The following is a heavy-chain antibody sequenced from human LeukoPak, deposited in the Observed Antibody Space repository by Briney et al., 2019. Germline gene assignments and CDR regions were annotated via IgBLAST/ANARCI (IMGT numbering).Heavy chain of an antibody. CDR1: GFTFDDYA. J-gene: IGHJ6*02. CDR3: AKDRFEDGYFYGMDV. D-gene: IGHD3-10*01. CDR2: ISWNSGSI. Sequence: GRSLRLSCAASGFTFDDYAMHWVRQAPGKGLEWVSGISWNSGSIGYADSVKGRFTISRDNAKNSLYLQMNSLRAEDTALYYCAKDRFEDGYFYGMDVWGQGTTVTVSS. V-gene: IGHV3-9*01.